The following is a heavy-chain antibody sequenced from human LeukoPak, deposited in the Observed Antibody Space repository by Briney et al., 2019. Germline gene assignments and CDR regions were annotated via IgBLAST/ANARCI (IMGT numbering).Heavy chain of an antibody. CDR1: GFTFDDYT. CDR2: ISWDGGST. J-gene: IGHJ4*02. D-gene: IGHD4-11*01. V-gene: IGHV3-43*01. Sequence: GGSLRLSCAASGFTFDDYTMHWVRQAPGKGLEWVSLISWDGGSTYYADSVKGRFTISRDNAKSSLFLQMNSLRAEDTAVYYCARDYNLGQGTLVTVSS. CDR3: ARDYN.